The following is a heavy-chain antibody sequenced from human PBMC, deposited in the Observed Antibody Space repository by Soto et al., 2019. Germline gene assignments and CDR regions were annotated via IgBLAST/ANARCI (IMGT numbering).Heavy chain of an antibody. V-gene: IGHV3-30*03. CDR2: ISHPGINT. CDR1: GFAFSDFG. CDR3: DTEPIDGDGMFDN. Sequence: QVHLVESGGGVVQPGRSLRLSCAASGFAFSDFGIHWVRQAPGKGLEWVALISHPGINTFYTDSVKGRLTISRDNSKNTLYLQMNSLRVEDKAVYYFDTEPIDGDGMFDNWGQGPLVTVSS. J-gene: IGHJ4*02.